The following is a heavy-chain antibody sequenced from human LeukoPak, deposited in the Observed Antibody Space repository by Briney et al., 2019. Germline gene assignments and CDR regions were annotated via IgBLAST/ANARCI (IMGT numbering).Heavy chain of an antibody. CDR1: GFTFDDYG. CDR2: ISWNGGST. J-gene: IGHJ3*02. D-gene: IGHD4-11*01. Sequence: GGSLRLSCAASGFTFDDYGMSWVRQAPGKGLEWVSGISWNGGSTGYADSVKGRFTISRDNAKNSLYLQMNSLRAEDTALYHCARALSGDYRDAFDIWGQGTMVTVSS. V-gene: IGHV3-20*01. CDR3: ARALSGDYRDAFDI.